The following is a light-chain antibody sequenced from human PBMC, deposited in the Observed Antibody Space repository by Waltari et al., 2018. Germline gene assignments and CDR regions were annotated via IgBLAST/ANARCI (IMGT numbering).Light chain of an antibody. CDR1: QSVRTF. V-gene: IGKV3-11*01. CDR3: QQRRNWPT. Sequence: EIVLTQSPATLSLSPGERATLSCRASQSVRTFLAWYQQKPGQSPRLLIYGVSFRATGIPIRFSGSGSETDFTLTISSLEPEDFAVYYCQQRRNWPTFGGGTKVEVK. J-gene: IGKJ4*01. CDR2: GVS.